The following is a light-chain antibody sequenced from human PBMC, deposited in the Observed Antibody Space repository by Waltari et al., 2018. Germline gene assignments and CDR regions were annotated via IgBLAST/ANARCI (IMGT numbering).Light chain of an antibody. CDR1: QAINGY. V-gene: IGKV1-39*01. Sequence: DIQVTQSPSSLSAPVGDRVTITCRTSQAINGYLNWYQQKPGKAPKILIYGASNLQSGVPSRFSGSGSGTDFTLTISSLQPEDFATYYCQQSCTTPLTFGGGTKVEIK. CDR3: QQSCTTPLT. J-gene: IGKJ4*01. CDR2: GAS.